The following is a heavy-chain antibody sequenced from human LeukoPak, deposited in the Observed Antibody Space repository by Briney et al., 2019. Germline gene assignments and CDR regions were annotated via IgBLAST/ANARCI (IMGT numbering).Heavy chain of an antibody. V-gene: IGHV4-34*01. CDR1: GGSFSGYY. CDR2: INHSGST. CDR3: ARGSWGYSGYAVGKLDY. D-gene: IGHD5-12*01. J-gene: IGHJ4*02. Sequence: SETLSLTCAVYGGSFSGYYWSWIRQPPGKGLEWIGEINHSGSTNYNPSLKSRVTISVDTSKNQFSLKLSSVTAADTAVYYCARGSWGYSGYAVGKLDYWGQGTLVTVSS.